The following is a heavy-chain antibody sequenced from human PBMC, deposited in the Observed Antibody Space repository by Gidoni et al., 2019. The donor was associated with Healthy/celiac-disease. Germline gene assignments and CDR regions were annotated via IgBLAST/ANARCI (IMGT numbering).Heavy chain of an antibody. CDR2: TYYRSKWYN. D-gene: IGHD6-19*01. J-gene: IGHJ3*02. V-gene: IGHV6-1*01. CDR3: ARGEQWLVGGAFDI. Sequence: QVQLQQSGPGLVKPAQTLSLTCAIPGDSVSSNGAAWNWIRQSPSRGLEWLGRTYYRSKWYNDYAASVKSRITIYPDTSKNQFSLQLNSVTPEDTAVYYCARGEQWLVGGAFDIWGQGTMVTVSS. CDR1: GDSVSSNGAA.